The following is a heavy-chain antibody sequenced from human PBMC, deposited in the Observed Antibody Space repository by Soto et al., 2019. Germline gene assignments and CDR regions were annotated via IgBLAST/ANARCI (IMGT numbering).Heavy chain of an antibody. CDR1: GGSFSGYY. J-gene: IGHJ6*02. Sequence: PSETLSLTCAVDGGSFSGYYWSWIRQPPGKGLECSGEINHSGSTNYNPSLKSRATISVETSKNHFSLNLSTVTAADTAGYFCATPREGNYYYYYGMDVWRQGTTVTVSS. V-gene: IGHV4-34*01. D-gene: IGHD1-26*01. CDR3: ATPREGNYYYYYGMDV. CDR2: INHSGST.